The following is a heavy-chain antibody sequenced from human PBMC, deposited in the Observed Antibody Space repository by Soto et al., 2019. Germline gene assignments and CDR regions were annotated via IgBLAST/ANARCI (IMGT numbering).Heavy chain of an antibody. CDR2: IYYSGST. CDR1: GGSISSGDYY. V-gene: IGHV4-30-4*01. Sequence: TLSLTCTVSGGSISSGDYYWSWIRQPPGKGLEWIGYIYYSGSTYYNPSLKSRVTISVDTSKNQFSLKLSSVTAADTAVYYCARAGDILTGYDYWGQGTLVTVSS. CDR3: ARAGDILTGYDY. J-gene: IGHJ4*02. D-gene: IGHD3-9*01.